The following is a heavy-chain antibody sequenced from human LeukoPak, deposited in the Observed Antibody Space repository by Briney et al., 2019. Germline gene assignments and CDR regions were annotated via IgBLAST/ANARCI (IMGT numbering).Heavy chain of an antibody. CDR2: INWNSGSI. CDR3: AKDVGSSGWSATNNWFDP. Sequence: PGRSLRLSCAGSGFNFDDYAMHWVRQAPGKGLEWVSGINWNSGSIGYADSVRGRFTISRDNAKNSLYLQMNSLRPEDTALYYCAKDVGSSGWSATNNWFDPWGQGTLVTVSS. D-gene: IGHD6-19*01. J-gene: IGHJ5*02. V-gene: IGHV3-9*01. CDR1: GFNFDDYA.